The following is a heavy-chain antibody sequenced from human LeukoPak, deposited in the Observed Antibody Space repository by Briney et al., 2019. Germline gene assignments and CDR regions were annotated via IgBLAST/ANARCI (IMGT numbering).Heavy chain of an antibody. CDR1: GITVSDAW. D-gene: IGHD3-10*01. CDR3: ATGTMVRGVITDIDY. V-gene: IGHV3-23*01. J-gene: IGHJ4*02. Sequence: GGSLRLSCAASGITVSDAWMSWVRQAPGKGLEWVSAISGSGGSTYYADSMKGRFTISRDNSKNTLFLQMNSLRAEDTAVYYCATGTMVRGVITDIDYWGQGTLVTVSS. CDR2: ISGSGGST.